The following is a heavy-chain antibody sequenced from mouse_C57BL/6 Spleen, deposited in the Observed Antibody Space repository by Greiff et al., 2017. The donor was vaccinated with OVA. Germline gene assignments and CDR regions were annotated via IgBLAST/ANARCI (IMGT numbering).Heavy chain of an antibody. CDR1: GYSFTDYN. V-gene: IGHV1-39*01. D-gene: IGHD2-4*01. J-gene: IGHJ3*01. CDR2: INPNYGTT. CDR3: ARGDYDWGAWFAY. Sequence: EVQLVESGPELVKPGASVKISCKASGYSFTDYNMNWVKQSNGKSLEWIGVINPNYGTTRYNQKFKGKATLTVDQSSSTAYMQLNSLTSEDSAVYYCARGDYDWGAWFAYWGQGTLVTVSA.